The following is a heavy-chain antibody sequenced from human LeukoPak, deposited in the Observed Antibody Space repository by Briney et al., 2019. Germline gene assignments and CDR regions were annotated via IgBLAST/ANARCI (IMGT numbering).Heavy chain of an antibody. CDR1: GYTFTSYG. D-gene: IGHD6-13*01. Sequence: ASVKVSCKASGYTFTSYGISWVRQAPGQGLEWMGWISAYNGNTNYAQKLQGRVTMTTDTSTSTAYIELRSLRSDDTAVYYCARDPRRIAAAGINWFDPWGQGTLVTVSS. CDR3: ARDPRRIAAAGINWFDP. V-gene: IGHV1-18*01. CDR2: ISAYNGNT. J-gene: IGHJ5*02.